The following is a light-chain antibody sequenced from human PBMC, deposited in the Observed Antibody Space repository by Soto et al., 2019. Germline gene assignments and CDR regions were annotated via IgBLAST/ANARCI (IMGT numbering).Light chain of an antibody. CDR2: KAS. Sequence: DIQMTQSPSTLSASLGDRVTITCRASQSIIDLLSCYQQKPGKAPKLLTYKASTLKSGVPPRFSGSGSGTEFTLTISSLQPDDFATYYCQHYNSYSEAFGQGTKVDIK. J-gene: IGKJ1*01. CDR3: QHYNSYSEA. CDR1: QSIIDL. V-gene: IGKV1-5*03.